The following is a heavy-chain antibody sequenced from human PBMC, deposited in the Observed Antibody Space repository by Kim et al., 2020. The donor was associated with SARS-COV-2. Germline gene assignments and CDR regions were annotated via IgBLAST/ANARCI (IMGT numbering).Heavy chain of an antibody. CDR2: ISSNGNNI. V-gene: IGHV3-21*01. CDR1: GFIFSNYN. CDR3: ARENALGGAHNWFDH. J-gene: IGHJ5*02. D-gene: IGHD3-10*01. Sequence: GGSLRLSCTASGFIFSNYNLNWVRQTPGKGLEWVSSISSNGNNIYYADSVKGRFTISRDDAKNSLSHQMNSLRADASAVYYCARENALGGAHNWFDHWG.